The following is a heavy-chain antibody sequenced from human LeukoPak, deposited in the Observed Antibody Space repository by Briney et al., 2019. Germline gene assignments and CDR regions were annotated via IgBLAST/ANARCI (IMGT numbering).Heavy chain of an antibody. CDR1: GGSISSYY. J-gene: IGHJ3*02. V-gene: IGHV4-59*01. D-gene: IGHD2-15*01. CDR2: IYYSGST. Sequence: SETLSLTCTVSGGSISSYYWSWIRQPPGKGLEWIGYIYYSGSTNYNPSLKSRDTISVDTSKNQFSLKLSSVTAADTAVYYCARSPKYCSGGSCYSVDAFDIWGQGTMVTVSS. CDR3: ARSPKYCSGGSCYSVDAFDI.